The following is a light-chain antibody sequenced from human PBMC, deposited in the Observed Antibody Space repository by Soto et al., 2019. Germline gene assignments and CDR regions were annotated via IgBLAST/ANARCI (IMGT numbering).Light chain of an antibody. CDR3: QQSYSTPPS. V-gene: IGKV1-39*01. Sequence: DIPMTQSPSSLSASVGDRVTITCRASQGITSYLNWYQQKPGKAPKLLIYAASSLQSGVPSRFSGGGSGTEFTLTISTVQPEDFSTYYCQQSYSTPPSFGGGTKVEIK. CDR1: QGITSY. CDR2: AAS. J-gene: IGKJ4*01.